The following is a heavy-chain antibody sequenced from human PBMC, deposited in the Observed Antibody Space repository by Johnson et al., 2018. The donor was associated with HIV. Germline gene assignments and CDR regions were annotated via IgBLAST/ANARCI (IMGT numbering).Heavy chain of an antibody. V-gene: IGHV3-9*01. CDR3: AKGRSIEWEVRSAFDI. CDR2: ISWNSDTI. Sequence: VESGGGLVQPGTSLRLSCAAPGFTFNDYTMHWVRQAPGKGLEWVSGISWNSDTIVYADSVKGRFTISRDNAKNSLYLQMNSLRTEDTALYYCAKGRSIEWEVRSAFDIWGQGTRVTVSS. D-gene: IGHD1-26*01. J-gene: IGHJ3*02. CDR1: GFTFNDYT.